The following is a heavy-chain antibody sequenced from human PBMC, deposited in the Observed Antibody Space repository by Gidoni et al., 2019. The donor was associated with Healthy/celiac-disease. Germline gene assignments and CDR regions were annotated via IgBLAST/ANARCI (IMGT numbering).Heavy chain of an antibody. V-gene: IGHV4-34*01. Sequence: QVQLQQWGAGLLKPSETLSLTCAVYGGSFSGYYWSWLRQPPGKGLEWIGEINHSGSTNYNPSLKSRVTISVDTSKNQFSLKLSSVTAADTAVYYCARKRITMVQGVMAFYYYYYGMDVWGQGTTVTVSS. CDR1: GGSFSGYY. CDR2: INHSGST. D-gene: IGHD3-10*01. J-gene: IGHJ6*02. CDR3: ARKRITMVQGVMAFYYYYYGMDV.